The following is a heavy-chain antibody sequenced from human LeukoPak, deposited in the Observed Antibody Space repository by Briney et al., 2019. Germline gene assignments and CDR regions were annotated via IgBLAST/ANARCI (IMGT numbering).Heavy chain of an antibody. J-gene: IGHJ4*02. CDR3: ARSSRLTFDY. V-gene: IGHV3-48*03. D-gene: IGHD6-6*01. CDR2: ISSSGSTI. Sequence: GGSLRLSCAASGFTFSSYTMNWVRQAPGKGLEWVSSISSSGSTIYYADSVKGRFTISRDNAKNSLYLQMNSLRAEDTAVYYCARSSRLTFDYWGQGTLVAVSS. CDR1: GFTFSSYT.